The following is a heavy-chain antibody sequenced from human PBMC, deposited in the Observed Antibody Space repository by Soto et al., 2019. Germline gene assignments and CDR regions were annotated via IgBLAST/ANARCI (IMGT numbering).Heavy chain of an antibody. CDR2: IYSGGYT. Sequence: EVQLVESGGGLIQPGGSLRLSCAVSGFTVSNNYMSWVRQAPGKGLEGVSVIYSGGYTAYGDSVKGRFTISRDNSKNTLYFQIKTLGPPARGCFFLAGRRGGGGYWGQGTLVTVSS. V-gene: IGHV3-53*01. CDR1: GFTVSNNY. D-gene: IGHD3-3*01. J-gene: IGHJ4*02. CDR3: AGRRGGGGY.